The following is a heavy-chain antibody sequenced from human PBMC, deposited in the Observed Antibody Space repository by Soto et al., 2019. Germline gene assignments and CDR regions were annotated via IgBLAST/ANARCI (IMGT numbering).Heavy chain of an antibody. CDR3: ASSPHDDFWSRYWATGALGGMDV. Sequence: SETLSLTCTVSGGYISSGDYYWSWIRQPPGKGLEWIGYMYYCGSTYYNPPLKSRVTISVDTSKNQFSLKLSSVTRADTAVYYCASSPHDDFWSRYWATGALGGMDVWGQGTTVTVS. J-gene: IGHJ6*02. V-gene: IGHV4-30-4*01. CDR1: GGYISSGDYY. CDR2: MYYCGST. D-gene: IGHD3-3*01.